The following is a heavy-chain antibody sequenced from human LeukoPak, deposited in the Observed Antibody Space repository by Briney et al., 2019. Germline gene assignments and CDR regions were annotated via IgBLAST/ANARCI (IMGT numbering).Heavy chain of an antibody. CDR1: GCTFSSYA. Sequence: PGGSLRLSCAASGCTFSSYAMSWVRQAPGKGLEWVSAISGSGGSTYYADSVKGRFTISRDNSKNTLYLQMNSLRAEDTAVYYCAKDFALYSGYAYFDYWGQGTLVTVSS. J-gene: IGHJ4*02. CDR3: AKDFALYSGYAYFDY. D-gene: IGHD5-12*01. V-gene: IGHV3-23*01. CDR2: ISGSGGST.